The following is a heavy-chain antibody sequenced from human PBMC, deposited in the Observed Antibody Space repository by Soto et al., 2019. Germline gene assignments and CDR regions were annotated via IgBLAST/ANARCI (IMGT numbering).Heavy chain of an antibody. J-gene: IGHJ6*03. CDR1: GFTFSNAW. Sequence: GGSLRLSCAASGFTFSNAWMSWVRQAPGKGLEWVGRIKSKTDGGTTDYAAPVKGRFTISRDDSKNTLYLQMNSLKTEDTAVYYCTHPQLDWLPDYYYYYYMDVWGKGTTVTVSS. V-gene: IGHV3-15*01. CDR2: IKSKTDGGTT. D-gene: IGHD3-9*01. CDR3: THPQLDWLPDYYYYYYMDV.